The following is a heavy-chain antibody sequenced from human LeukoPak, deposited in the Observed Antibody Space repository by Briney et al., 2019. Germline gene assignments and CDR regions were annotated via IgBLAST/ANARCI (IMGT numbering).Heavy chain of an antibody. CDR3: ARDRKSGESSEIDF. V-gene: IGHV3-74*01. CDR1: GFTFSNYW. Sequence: GGSLRLSCAASGFTFSNYWVHWVRQAPGKGLVWVSRINRDGSTTNYADSVKGRFTVSRDNAKNTLKLQMNSLRAEDTAVYYCARDRKSGESSEIDFWGQGTLVTVSS. D-gene: IGHD3-10*01. J-gene: IGHJ4*02. CDR2: INRDGSTT.